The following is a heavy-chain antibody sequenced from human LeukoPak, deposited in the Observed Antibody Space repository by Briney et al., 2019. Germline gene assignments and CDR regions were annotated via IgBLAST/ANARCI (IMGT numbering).Heavy chain of an antibody. CDR1: GYTFTSYG. J-gene: IGHJ4*02. CDR2: ISAYNGNT. CDR3: ARSLGDYCSGGSCYLDY. D-gene: IGHD2-15*01. Sequence: ASVKVSCKASGYTFTSYGISWVRQAPGQGLEWMGWISAYNGNTNYAQKLKGRVTMTTDTSTSTAYMELRSLRSDDTAVYYCARSLGDYCSGGSCYLDYWGQGTLVTVSS. V-gene: IGHV1-18*01.